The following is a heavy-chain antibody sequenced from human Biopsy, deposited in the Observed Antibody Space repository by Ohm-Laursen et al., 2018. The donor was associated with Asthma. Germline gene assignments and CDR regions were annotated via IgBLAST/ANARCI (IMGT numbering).Heavy chain of an antibody. J-gene: IGHJ4*02. CDR2: ISFDGSAK. D-gene: IGHD3-10*01. Sequence: SLRLSCTASGFSFRTCGMHWVRQAPGKGPEWVAIISFDGSAKYYGDSVKGRFTISRDNSKNTLYLQMNSLRAEDTAVYYCAKDSTGSGSHPIPDSWAQGTLVTVSS. CDR1: GFSFRTCG. CDR3: AKDSTGSGSHPIPDS. V-gene: IGHV3-30*18.